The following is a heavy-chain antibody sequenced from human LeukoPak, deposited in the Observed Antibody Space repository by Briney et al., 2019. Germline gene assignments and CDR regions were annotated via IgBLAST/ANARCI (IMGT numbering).Heavy chain of an antibody. J-gene: IGHJ4*02. CDR1: GFTFSSYS. V-gene: IGHV3-48*02. Sequence: GGSLRLSCAASGFTFSSYSMNWVREAPGKGLEWVSYISSSSSTIYYADSVKGRFTISRDNAKNSLYLQMNRLRDEDTAVYYCAREGSESYLDYWGQGTLVTVSS. D-gene: IGHD3-10*01. CDR3: AREGSESYLDY. CDR2: ISSSSSTI.